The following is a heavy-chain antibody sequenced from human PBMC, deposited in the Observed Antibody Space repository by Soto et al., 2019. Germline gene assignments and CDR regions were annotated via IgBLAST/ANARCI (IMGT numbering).Heavy chain of an antibody. CDR1: GFTFENYS. V-gene: IGHV3-9*01. J-gene: IGHJ4*02. D-gene: IGHD3-22*01. CDR2: ISWNSGSI. CDR3: AKSGLSGSYSNYFDY. Sequence: SLIVSCAASGFTFENYSMRWVLQAPGKGLEWVSGISWNSGSIGYADSVKGRFTISRDNAKNSLYLQMNSLRAEDTALYYCAKSGLSGSYSNYFDYWGQGTMVTVSS.